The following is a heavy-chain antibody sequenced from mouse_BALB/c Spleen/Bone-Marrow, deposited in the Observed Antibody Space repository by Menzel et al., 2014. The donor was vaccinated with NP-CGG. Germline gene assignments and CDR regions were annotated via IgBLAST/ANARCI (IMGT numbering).Heavy chain of an antibody. V-gene: IGHV5-12-2*01. Sequence: EVQLVESGGGLVQPGGSLKLSCAASGFTFSSYTMSWVRQTPEKRLEWVAYISNGGGSTYYPDSVKGRFTTSRDNAKNTLYLQMSSLKSEDTAMYYCARRKNWVFDYWGQGTTLTVSS. CDR1: GFTFSSYT. D-gene: IGHD4-1*01. CDR3: ARRKNWVFDY. J-gene: IGHJ2*01. CDR2: ISNGGGST.